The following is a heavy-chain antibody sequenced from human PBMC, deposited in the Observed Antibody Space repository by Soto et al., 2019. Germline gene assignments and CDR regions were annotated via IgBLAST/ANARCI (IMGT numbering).Heavy chain of an antibody. Sequence: QVQLQESGPGLVKPSQTLSLTCSVSGASTVSHYHCTWIRQPPGKGLEWMGYIFNSGTTFYNPSLSSRLSISMDTSGNHFSLKLRSVTAADTAVYYCALALGPTTGLDYWGQGTLVTVSS. CDR1: GASTVSHYH. CDR3: ALALGPTTGLDY. J-gene: IGHJ4*02. V-gene: IGHV4-31*02. D-gene: IGHD1-26*01. CDR2: IFNSGTT.